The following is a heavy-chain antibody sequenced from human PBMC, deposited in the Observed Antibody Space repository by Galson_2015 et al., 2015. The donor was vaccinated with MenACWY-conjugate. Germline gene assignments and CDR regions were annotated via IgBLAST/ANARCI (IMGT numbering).Heavy chain of an antibody. V-gene: IGHV4-61*01. Sequence: SETLSLTCTVSGGSVSSGSYYWSWIRQPPGKGLEWIGYIYYSGSTNYNPSLKSRVTISVDTSKNQFSLKLSSVTAADTAVYYCARGDSEYSSSWPNTVDYWGQGTLVTVSS. CDR2: IYYSGST. CDR1: GGSVSSGSYY. D-gene: IGHD6-13*01. J-gene: IGHJ4*02. CDR3: ARGDSEYSSSWPNTVDY.